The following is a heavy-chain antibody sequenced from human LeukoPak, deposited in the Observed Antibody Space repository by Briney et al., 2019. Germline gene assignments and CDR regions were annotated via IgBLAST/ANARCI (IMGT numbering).Heavy chain of an antibody. CDR1: GGSISSGGYS. CDR2: IYHSGST. Sequence: ASETLSLTCAVSGGSISSGGYSWSWIRQPPGKGLERIGYIYHSGSTYYNPSLKSRVTISVDRSKNQFSLKLSSVTAADTAVYYCARGHPIYDSLSAFDIWGQGTMVTVSS. V-gene: IGHV4-30-2*01. D-gene: IGHD3-22*01. CDR3: ARGHPIYDSLSAFDI. J-gene: IGHJ3*02.